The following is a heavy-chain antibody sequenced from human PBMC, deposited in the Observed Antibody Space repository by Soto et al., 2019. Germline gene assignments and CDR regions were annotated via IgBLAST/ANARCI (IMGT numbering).Heavy chain of an antibody. CDR3: ARNSDHFDS. V-gene: IGHV3-11*01. Sequence: PAGSLRLSCAASGFDFSDYYMSWIRQAPGKGLEWVSYISSSSRTIFYADSVRGRFTISRDNAENLVYLQMDSLRAEDTALYYCARNSDHFDSWGQGTLVTVSS. J-gene: IGHJ5*01. CDR1: GFDFSDYY. CDR2: ISSSSRTI. D-gene: IGHD6-13*01.